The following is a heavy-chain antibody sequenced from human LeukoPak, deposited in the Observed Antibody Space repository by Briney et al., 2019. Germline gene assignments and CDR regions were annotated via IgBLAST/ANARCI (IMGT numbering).Heavy chain of an antibody. D-gene: IGHD2-15*01. J-gene: IGHJ3*02. CDR3: ARALGYCSGGSCYSNAFDI. CDR1: GGTFSSYA. CDR2: IIPIFGTA. Sequence: SVKVSCKASGGTFSSYAISWVRQAPGQGLEWMGGIIPIFGTANYAQKFQGRVTITAGESTSTAYMELSSLRSEDTAVYYCARALGYCSGGSCYSNAFDIWGQGTMVTVSS. V-gene: IGHV1-69*01.